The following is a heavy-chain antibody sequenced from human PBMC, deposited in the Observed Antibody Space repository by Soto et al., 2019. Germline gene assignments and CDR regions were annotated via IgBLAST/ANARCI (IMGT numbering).Heavy chain of an antibody. CDR2: IIPIFGTA. V-gene: IGHV1-69*13. CDR3: ARFLRSPHYYYGMDV. J-gene: IGHJ6*02. Sequence: ASVKVSCKASGGTFSSYAISWVRQAPGQGLEWMGGIIPIFGTANYAQKFQGRVTITADESTSTAYMELSSLRSEDTAVYYCARFLRSPHYYYGMDVWGQGTTVTVSS. D-gene: IGHD5-12*01. CDR1: GGTFSSYA.